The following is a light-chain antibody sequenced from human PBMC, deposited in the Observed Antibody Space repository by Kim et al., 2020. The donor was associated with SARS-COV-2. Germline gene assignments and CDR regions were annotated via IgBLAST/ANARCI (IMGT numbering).Light chain of an antibody. CDR2: EDT. V-gene: IGLV3-1*01. J-gene: IGLJ3*02. Sequence: SYELTQPPSVSVSPGQTASITCSGDKLGDKYACWYQQKPGQSPVMVIYEDTKRPSGIPERFSGSNSGNTATLTISGTQATDEPDYFCQAWDSSIVVFGGGTKVTVL. CDR1: KLGDKY. CDR3: QAWDSSIVV.